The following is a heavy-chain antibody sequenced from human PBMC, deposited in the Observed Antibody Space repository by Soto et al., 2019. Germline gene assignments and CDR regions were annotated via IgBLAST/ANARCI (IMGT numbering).Heavy chain of an antibody. D-gene: IGHD2-15*01. V-gene: IGHV3-30-3*01. CDR3: AGGVPAAPDS. Sequence: PGGSLGLSCAASGFTFSTSAMHWVRQAPGKGLEWVAVISFDGTNKYYADSVKGRFTISRDNSKNTLYLQMNSLRAEDTAVYYCAGGVPAAPDSWGQGTLVTVSS. CDR1: GFTFSTSA. CDR2: ISFDGTNK. J-gene: IGHJ4*02.